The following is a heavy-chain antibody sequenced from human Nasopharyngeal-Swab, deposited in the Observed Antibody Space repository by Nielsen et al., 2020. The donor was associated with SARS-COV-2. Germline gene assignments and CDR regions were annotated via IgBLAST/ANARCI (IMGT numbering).Heavy chain of an antibody. CDR2: IYSGGST. D-gene: IGHD6-25*01. Sequence: GESLKISCAASGFSVSSNYMSWVRQAPGKGLEWVSVIYSGGSTYYADSVKGRFTISRDYSKNTLYLQMNSLRVEDTAVYYCARDSVAAAGYYYGLDDWGQGTTVTVSS. V-gene: IGHV3-53*01. CDR1: GFSVSSNY. CDR3: ARDSVAAAGYYYGLDD. J-gene: IGHJ6*02.